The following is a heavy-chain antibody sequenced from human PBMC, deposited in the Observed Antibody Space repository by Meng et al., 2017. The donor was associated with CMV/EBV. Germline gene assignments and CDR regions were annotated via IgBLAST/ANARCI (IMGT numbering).Heavy chain of an antibody. Sequence: GGSLRLSCKASGYTFTSYGISWVRQAPGQGLEWMGWISAYNGNTNYAQKLQGRVTMTTDTSTSTAYMELRSLRSDDTAVYYCAREAAEADAFDIWGQGTMVTVSS. V-gene: IGHV1-18*01. CDR2: ISAYNGNT. D-gene: IGHD6-13*01. CDR3: AREAAEADAFDI. J-gene: IGHJ3*02. CDR1: GYTFTSYG.